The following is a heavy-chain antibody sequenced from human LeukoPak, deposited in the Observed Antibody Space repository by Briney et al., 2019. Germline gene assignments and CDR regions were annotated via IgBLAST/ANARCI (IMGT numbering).Heavy chain of an antibody. J-gene: IGHJ4*02. D-gene: IGHD6-13*01. Sequence: PGGSLRLSCAASGFTFSSYSMNWVRQAPGKGLEWVSYISSSSSTIYYADSVKGRFTISRDNAKNSLYLQMNSLRAEDTALYYCAKDSTSSSWYPADFDYWGQGTLVTVSS. CDR1: GFTFSSYS. CDR2: ISSSSSTI. V-gene: IGHV3-48*04. CDR3: AKDSTSSSWYPADFDY.